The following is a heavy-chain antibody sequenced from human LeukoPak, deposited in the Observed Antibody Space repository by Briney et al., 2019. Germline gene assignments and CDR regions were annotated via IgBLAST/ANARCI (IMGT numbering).Heavy chain of an antibody. CDR3: ARAAVAGREVFAY. J-gene: IGHJ4*02. Sequence: ASVKVSCKASGGTFSSYTISWVRQAPGQGLEWMGRIIPILGIANYAQKFQGRVTITADKSTSTAYMELSSLRSEDTAVYYCARAAVAGREVFAYWGRATLVTVSS. D-gene: IGHD6-19*01. V-gene: IGHV1-69*02. CDR1: GGTFSSYT. CDR2: IIPILGIA.